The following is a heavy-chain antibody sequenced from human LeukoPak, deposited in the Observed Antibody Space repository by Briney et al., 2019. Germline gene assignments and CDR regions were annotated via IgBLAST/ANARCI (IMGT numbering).Heavy chain of an antibody. CDR1: GYSISSGYY. Sequence: SETLSLTCTVSGYSISSGYYWGWIRQPPGKGLEWTGSIDHSGSTYYNPSLKSRITISVDTSKNQFSLKLSSVTAADTAVYYCARVGPLGEQWPPIDYWGQGTLVTVSS. CDR3: ARVGPLGEQWPPIDY. V-gene: IGHV4-38-2*02. J-gene: IGHJ4*02. D-gene: IGHD6-19*01. CDR2: IDHSGST.